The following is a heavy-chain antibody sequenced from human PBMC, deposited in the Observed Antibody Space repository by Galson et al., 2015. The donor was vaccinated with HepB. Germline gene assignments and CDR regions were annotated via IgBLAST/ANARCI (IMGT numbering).Heavy chain of an antibody. V-gene: IGHV4-39*02. CDR2: IYYTGNT. D-gene: IGHD1-1*01. CDR3: ARATTETLTYGMDV. J-gene: IGHJ6*02. Sequence: TLSLTCSVSGDSLSSSNSFWVWVRQPPGKGLEWIASIYYTGNTYYNPSLKSRVTISVDASKIHFSLKLSSVTAADTAVYYCARATTETLTYGMDVWGRGTTVTVSS. CDR1: GDSLSSSNSF.